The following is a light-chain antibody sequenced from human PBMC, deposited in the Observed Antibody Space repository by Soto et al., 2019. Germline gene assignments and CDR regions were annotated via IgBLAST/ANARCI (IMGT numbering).Light chain of an antibody. V-gene: IGKV3D-20*02. J-gene: IGKJ3*01. CDR1: RGVSSGY. CDR2: AAS. CDR3: QQRADWPIT. Sequence: ELVLTHSPGTLSLSPGERATLSFSASRGVSSGYLAWYQQKPGQAPRPLIYAASNRATGIPGRFSGSGFGTDFTLTISRLEPEDFAVYYCQQRADWPITFGPGTKVDIK.